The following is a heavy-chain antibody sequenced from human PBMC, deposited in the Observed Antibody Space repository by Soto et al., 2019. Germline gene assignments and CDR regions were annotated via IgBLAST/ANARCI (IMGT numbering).Heavy chain of an antibody. CDR3: ARAYPHSRSYSSFDY. CDR1: GFTFSSYW. Sequence: EVQLVESGGGLVQPGGSLRLSCAASGFTFSSYWMHWVRQAPGKGLVWVSRIHTDGSSTSYADSVKGRFTISRDNAKNTLYLQMNSLRVEDTAVYYCARAYPHSRSYSSFDYWGQGTLVTVSS. J-gene: IGHJ4*02. CDR2: IHTDGSST. V-gene: IGHV3-74*01. D-gene: IGHD1-26*01.